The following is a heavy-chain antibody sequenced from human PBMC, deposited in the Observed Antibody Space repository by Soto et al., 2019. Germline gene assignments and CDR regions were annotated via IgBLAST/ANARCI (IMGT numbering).Heavy chain of an antibody. D-gene: IGHD6-6*01. J-gene: IGHJ6*04. CDR2: IYYSGRT. V-gene: IGHV4-39*01. CDR1: GGSISSSGYY. Sequence: PXETLSLTCAVSGGSISSSGYYWGWIRQPPGKGLEWIGNIYYSGRTFYNPSLKSRVTMSVGTSKNQFSLKLSSVTAADTAVYYCATQESSSAAYSYGMDVWGEGTTVTVSS. CDR3: ATQESSSAAYSYGMDV.